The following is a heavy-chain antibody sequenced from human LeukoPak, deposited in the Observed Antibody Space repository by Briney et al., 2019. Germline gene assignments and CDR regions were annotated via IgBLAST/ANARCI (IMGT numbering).Heavy chain of an antibody. Sequence: GGSLRLSCAASGFTFSGYSMSWVRQAPGKGLEWVAVIWYDGSNKYYADSVKGRFTISRDNSKNTLYLQMNSLRAEDTAVYYCAREELDYGGNSGSGGIDYWGQGTLVTVSS. V-gene: IGHV3-33*08. CDR1: GFTFSGYS. D-gene: IGHD4-23*01. J-gene: IGHJ4*02. CDR3: AREELDYGGNSGSGGIDY. CDR2: IWYDGSNK.